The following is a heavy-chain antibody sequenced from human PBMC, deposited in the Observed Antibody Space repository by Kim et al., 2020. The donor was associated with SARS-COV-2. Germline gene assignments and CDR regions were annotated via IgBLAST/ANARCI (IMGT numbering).Heavy chain of an antibody. V-gene: IGHV4-61*02. CDR3: ASGLAYCGGDCDPIAFGI. J-gene: IGHJ3*02. Sequence: SETLSLTCTASGVSISSGSYYWSWIRQPAGKGRDWIGSIYTSGTTNYNPSLKGRVTISVDTSKNQCSLKLSSVTAADTAVYYCASGLAYCGGDCDPIAFGIWGQKAMGTAS. CDR1: GVSISSGSYY. D-gene: IGHD2-21*02. CDR2: IYTSGTT.